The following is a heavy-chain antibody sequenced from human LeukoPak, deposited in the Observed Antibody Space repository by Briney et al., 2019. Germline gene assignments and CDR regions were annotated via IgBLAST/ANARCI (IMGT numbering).Heavy chain of an antibody. CDR1: GFTFSSYA. J-gene: IGHJ6*02. Sequence: GGSLRLSCAASGFTFSSYAMSWVRQAPGKGLEWVSAISGSGGSTYYADSVKGRFTISRDNSKNTLYLQMNSLRAEDTAVYYCARDVDSSSWSYYYYGMDVWGQGTTVTVSS. CDR2: ISGSGGST. D-gene: IGHD6-13*01. CDR3: ARDVDSSSWSYYYYGMDV. V-gene: IGHV3-23*01.